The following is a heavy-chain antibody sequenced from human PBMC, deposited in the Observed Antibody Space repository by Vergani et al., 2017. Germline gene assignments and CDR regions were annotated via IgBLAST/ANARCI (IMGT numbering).Heavy chain of an antibody. CDR3: ARASHCINCYSEGPNGPGYYYMDV. J-gene: IGHJ6*03. CDR1: GGSFSGYY. V-gene: IGHV4-34*01. CDR2: INHSGST. D-gene: IGHD2-21*01. Sequence: QVQLQQWGAGLLKPSETLSLTCAVYGGSFSGYYWSWIRQPPGKGLEWIGEINHSGSTNYNPSLKSRVTISVDTSKNQFSQKLSSVTAADTAVYYCARASHCINCYSEGPNGPGYYYMDVWGKGTTVTVSS.